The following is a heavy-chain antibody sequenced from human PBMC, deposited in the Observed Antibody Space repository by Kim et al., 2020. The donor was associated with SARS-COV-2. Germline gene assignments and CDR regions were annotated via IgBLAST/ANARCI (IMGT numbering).Heavy chain of an antibody. Sequence: RYYIDAVKGRTTIPRDNAKNLMYLQMRGLRAEDTAVYYWERDIRGTWFDPWGQGTLVTVSS. CDR3: ERDIRGTWFDP. CDR2: R. V-gene: IGHV3-7*01. D-gene: IGHD3-16*01. J-gene: IGHJ5*02.